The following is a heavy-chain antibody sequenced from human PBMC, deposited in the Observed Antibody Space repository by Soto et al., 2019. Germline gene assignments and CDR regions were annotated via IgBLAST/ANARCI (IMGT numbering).Heavy chain of an antibody. CDR2: ITGSGGET. J-gene: IGHJ6*02. Sequence: MQVVESGGGLVHPGGSLRLSCAASQFVFSLYAMTWVRQAPGKGLEWVSTITGSGGETYFAASVKGRFTISRDNSKNTLFLQMRTLSACDTAQFYCVKLAGAHFYFAMDVWGQGTAVTVSS. D-gene: IGHD1-26*01. CDR3: VKLAGAHFYFAMDV. V-gene: IGHV3-23*04. CDR1: QFVFSLYA.